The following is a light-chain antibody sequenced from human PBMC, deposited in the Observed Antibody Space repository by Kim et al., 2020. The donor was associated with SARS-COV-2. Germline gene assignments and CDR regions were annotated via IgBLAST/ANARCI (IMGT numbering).Light chain of an antibody. CDR2: AAS. CDR1: QGISGW. CDR3: QQANSFPLT. J-gene: IGKJ5*01. V-gene: IGKV1-12*01. Sequence: DIQMTQSPSSVSASVGDTVTISCRASQGISGWVGWYQQKPGRAPELLIYAASRLRSGVPSRFSGSGYGTDFTLTISSLQPEDFATYYCQQANSFPLTFGQGTRLEIK.